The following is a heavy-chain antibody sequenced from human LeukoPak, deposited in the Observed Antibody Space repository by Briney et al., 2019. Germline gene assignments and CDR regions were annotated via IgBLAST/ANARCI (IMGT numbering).Heavy chain of an antibody. D-gene: IGHD3-10*01. CDR3: TREERRSITMVRGVFDY. CDR1: GFTFGDYA. Sequence: GGSLRLSCTASGFTFGDYAMSWVRQAPGKGLEWVGFIRSKAYGGTTEYAASVKGRFTISRDDSKSIAYLQMNSLKTEDTAVYYCTREERRSITMVRGVFDYWGQGTLVTVSS. J-gene: IGHJ4*02. V-gene: IGHV3-49*04. CDR2: IRSKAYGGTT.